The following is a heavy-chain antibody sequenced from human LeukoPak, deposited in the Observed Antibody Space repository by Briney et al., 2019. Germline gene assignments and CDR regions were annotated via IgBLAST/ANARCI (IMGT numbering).Heavy chain of an antibody. J-gene: IGHJ3*02. Sequence: PGGSLRLSCAASGFTFRNYGMHYARQAPGKGLEWVAVIWDAGNNQFYADSVRGRFTISRDNSKNMLWLQMNSLRVEDTALYYCVRERGPFNAFDIWGRGSMITVSS. V-gene: IGHV3-33*01. CDR2: IWDAGNNQ. D-gene: IGHD6-25*01. CDR3: VRERGPFNAFDI. CDR1: GFTFRNYG.